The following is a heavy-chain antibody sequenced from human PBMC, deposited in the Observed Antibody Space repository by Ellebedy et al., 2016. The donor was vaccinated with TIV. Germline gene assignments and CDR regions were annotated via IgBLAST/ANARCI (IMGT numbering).Heavy chain of an antibody. CDR3: ARDRYSRSWTYYFDY. V-gene: IGHV3-30-3*01. CDR2: ISYDGSNK. D-gene: IGHD1-26*01. CDR1: GFTFSNYA. J-gene: IGHJ4*02. Sequence: GESLKISCAASGFTFSNYALHWVRQAPSKGLEWVAVISYDGSNKYYADSVKGRFTISRDNSKNTVNLQMNSLRAEDTAVYYSARDRYSRSWTYYFDYWGQGTPVTVSS.